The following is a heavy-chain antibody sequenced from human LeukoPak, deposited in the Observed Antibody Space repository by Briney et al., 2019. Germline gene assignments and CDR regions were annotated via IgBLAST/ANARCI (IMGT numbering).Heavy chain of an antibody. V-gene: IGHV1-2*06. CDR2: INPNSGGT. J-gene: IGHJ5*01. Sequence: GASVKVSCKASGYTFTSYGISWVRQAPGQGLEWMGRINPNSGGTNYAQKFQGRVTMTRDTSISTAYMELSRPRSDDTAVYYCARASEQSKHWFDPWGQGTTVTVSS. CDR3: ARASEQSKHWFDP. D-gene: IGHD6-19*01. CDR1: GYTFTSYG.